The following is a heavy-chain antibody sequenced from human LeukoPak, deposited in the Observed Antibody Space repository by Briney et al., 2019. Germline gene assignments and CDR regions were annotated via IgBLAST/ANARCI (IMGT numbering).Heavy chain of an antibody. Sequence: TGGSLRLSCTASGFSVSDYEMNWVRQAPGKGLEWVSYISSSGSTIMQADSVRGRFTLSKDNAKNSLFLQMNSLRVEDTAVYYCAELGITMIGGVWGKGTTVTISS. J-gene: IGHJ6*04. CDR1: GFSVSDYE. CDR3: AELGITMIGGV. CDR2: ISSSGSTI. V-gene: IGHV3-48*03. D-gene: IGHD3-10*02.